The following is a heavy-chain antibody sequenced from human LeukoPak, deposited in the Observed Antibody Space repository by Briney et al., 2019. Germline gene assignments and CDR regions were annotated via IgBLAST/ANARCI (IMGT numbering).Heavy chain of an antibody. V-gene: IGHV3-48*03. CDR2: ISTSGSTK. J-gene: IGHJ4*02. Sequence: GGSLRLSCAASGFTFSSYEMNWVRQAPGKGLEWVSYISTSGSTKSYADSVKGRFTISRDNAKNSLYLQISSLKAEDTAVYYCARESDSSSYHVDYWGQGTLVTVSS. CDR3: ARESDSSSYHVDY. D-gene: IGHD6-13*01. CDR1: GFTFSSYE.